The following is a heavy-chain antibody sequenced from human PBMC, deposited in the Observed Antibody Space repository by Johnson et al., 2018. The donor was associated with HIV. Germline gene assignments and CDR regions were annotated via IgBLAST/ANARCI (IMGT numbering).Heavy chain of an antibody. D-gene: IGHD2-15*01. CDR2: ISDDGSNE. CDR3: AKEYCSGGSCYLGPAGDAFDI. Sequence: QVQLVESGGGVVQPGRSLRLSCAASGFTFSSYAMHWVRQAPGKGLDWVAVISDDGSNEYYADSVKGRFAISRDNSKNTLYLQMNSLRAEDTAVYYCAKEYCSGGSCYLGPAGDAFDIWGQGTMVTVSS. V-gene: IGHV3-30*09. CDR1: GFTFSSYA. J-gene: IGHJ3*02.